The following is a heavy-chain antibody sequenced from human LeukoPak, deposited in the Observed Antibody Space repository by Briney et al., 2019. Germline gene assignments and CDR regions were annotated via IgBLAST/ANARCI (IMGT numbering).Heavy chain of an antibody. D-gene: IGHD3-22*01. CDR2: ISSSSTYT. J-gene: IGHJ3*01. V-gene: IGHV3-11*03. CDR1: GFTFSDFY. Sequence: GGSLRLSCAASGFTFSDFYMSWIRQAPGKGLEWLSYISSSSTYTNYADSVKGRFTISRDNAKNSLYLQLNSLRAEDTAVYYCARHNYDTGGYYASFDLWGQGTMVTVSS. CDR3: ARHNYDTGGYYASFDL.